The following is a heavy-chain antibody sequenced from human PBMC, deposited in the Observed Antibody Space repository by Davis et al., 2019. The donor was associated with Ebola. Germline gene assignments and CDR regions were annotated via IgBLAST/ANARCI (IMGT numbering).Heavy chain of an antibody. V-gene: IGHV4-59*05. CDR1: GGSISSYY. J-gene: IGHJ4*02. Sequence: PSETLSLTCTVSGGSISSYYWSWIRQPPGKGLEWIGSIHYSGSTYYNPSVKSRVTISADTSKNQFTLKLSSVTAADTAVYYCARRSIVRSTTLCDCWGQGALVTVSS. CDR2: IHYSGST. D-gene: IGHD1-26*01. CDR3: ARRSIVRSTTLCDC.